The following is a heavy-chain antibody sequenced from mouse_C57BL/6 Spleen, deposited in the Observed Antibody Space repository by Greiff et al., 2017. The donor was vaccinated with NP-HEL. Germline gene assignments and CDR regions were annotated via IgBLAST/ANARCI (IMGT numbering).Heavy chain of an antibody. D-gene: IGHD1-1*01. CDR2: INPSSGYT. CDR3: ARRGDSSPYWYCDD. V-gene: IGHV1-4*01. CDR1: GYTFTSYT. Sequence: QVQLQQSGAELARPGASVKMSCKASGYTFTSYTMHWVNQRPGQGLEWIGYINPSSGYTKYNQKFKDKATLTADKSSSTAYMQLSSLTSEDSAVYYCARRGDSSPYWYCDDWGTGTTVTVSS. J-gene: IGHJ1*03.